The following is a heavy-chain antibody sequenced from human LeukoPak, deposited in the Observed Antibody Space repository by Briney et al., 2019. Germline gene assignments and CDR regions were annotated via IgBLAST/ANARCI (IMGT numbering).Heavy chain of an antibody. CDR3: TREVGTGFQVNYYYYMDV. Sequence: PSETLSLTCTVSGGSISSDYWSWFRQPPRKGLEWIGYIHFSGSTTYNPSLKSRVTISIDTSKNQFSLNLSSVTAEDTAVYYCTREVGTGFQVNYYYYMDVWGKGTTVTVSS. V-gene: IGHV4-59*01. CDR1: GGSISSDY. D-gene: IGHD2-2*01. J-gene: IGHJ6*03. CDR2: IHFSGST.